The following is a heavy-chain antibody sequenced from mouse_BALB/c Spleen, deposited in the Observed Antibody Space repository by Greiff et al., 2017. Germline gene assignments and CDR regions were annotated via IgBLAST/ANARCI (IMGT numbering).Heavy chain of an antibody. CDR1: GFSLTSYG. D-gene: IGHD1-1*01. J-gene: IGHJ3*01. V-gene: IGHV2-9*02. CDR2: IWAGGST. CDR3: ARVYYYGSGAY. Sequence: VNVVESGPGLVAPSQSLSITCTVSGFSLTSYGVHWVRQPPGKGLEWLGVIWAGGSTNYNSALMSRLSISKDNSKSQVFLKMNSLQTDDTAMYYCARVYYYGSGAYWGQGTLVTVSA.